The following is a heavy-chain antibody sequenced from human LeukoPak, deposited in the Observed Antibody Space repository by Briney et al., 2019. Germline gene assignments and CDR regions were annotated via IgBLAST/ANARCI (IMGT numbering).Heavy chain of an antibody. Sequence: SQTLSLTCAISGDSVSSNSAAWNWIRQSPSRGLEWLGRTYYRSKWYNDYAVSVKSRITINPDTSKNQFSLQLNSVTPEDTAVYYCARNYYDFWSGYPSFDYWGQGTLVTVSS. D-gene: IGHD3-3*01. CDR1: GDSVSSNSAA. CDR3: ARNYYDFWSGYPSFDY. J-gene: IGHJ4*02. CDR2: TYYRSKWYN. V-gene: IGHV6-1*01.